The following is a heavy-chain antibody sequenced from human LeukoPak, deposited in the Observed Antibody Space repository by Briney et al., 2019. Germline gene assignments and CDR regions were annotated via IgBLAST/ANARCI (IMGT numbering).Heavy chain of an antibody. Sequence: ASVKVSCKASGYTFSSYGIIWVRQAPGQGLQWMGWVSPFNGNTDYAPKLQGRVTMTTDTSTTTAYMELRSLTSDDTVVYYCARRGGSYSHSDFWGQGTLVTVSS. D-gene: IGHD1-26*01. J-gene: IGHJ4*02. V-gene: IGHV1-18*01. CDR2: VSPFNGNT. CDR3: ARRGGSYSHSDF. CDR1: GYTFSSYG.